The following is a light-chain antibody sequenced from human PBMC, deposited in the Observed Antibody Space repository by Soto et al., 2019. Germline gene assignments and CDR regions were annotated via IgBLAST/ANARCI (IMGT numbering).Light chain of an antibody. CDR2: LGS. Sequence: DIVMTQSPLSLPVTPGDPASLSCRSIERLLHSNGYNYLDWYLQKTGQSPQLMIHLGSNRASGVPDRFSGSGSGKDFTLKISRVEEEEGGVYDGMQALQTPLTCGGGTKVEI. V-gene: IGKV2-28*01. J-gene: IGKJ4*01. CDR3: MQALQTPLT. CDR1: ERLLHSNGYNY.